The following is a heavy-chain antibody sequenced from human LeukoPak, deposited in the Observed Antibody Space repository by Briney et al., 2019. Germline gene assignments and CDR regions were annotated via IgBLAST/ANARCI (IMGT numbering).Heavy chain of an antibody. CDR2: ISYDGSNK. CDR3: AKYGGGPY. D-gene: IGHD3-16*01. J-gene: IGHJ4*02. Sequence: VGSLRLSCAASGFTFSSYGMHWVRQAPGKGLEWVAVISYDGSNKYYADSVKGRFTISRDNSKNTLYLQMNSLRAEDTAVYYCAKYGGGPYWGQGTLVTVSS. V-gene: IGHV3-30*18. CDR1: GFTFSSYG.